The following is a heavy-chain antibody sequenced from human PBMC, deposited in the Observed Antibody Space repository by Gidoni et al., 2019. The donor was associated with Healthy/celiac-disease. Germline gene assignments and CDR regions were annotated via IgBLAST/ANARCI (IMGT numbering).Heavy chain of an antibody. CDR2: ISWNSGSI. Sequence: EVQLLEAGGGLVQPGRSLSLYCAASVFTCAESAMHWVRQAPGTGLELVSGISWNSGSIGYADSVKGRFTISRDNANISLYLQMNSLRAEDTALYYCAKAVSWIDDVWSGYQFDYWGQGTLVTVSS. D-gene: IGHD3-3*01. V-gene: IGHV3-9*01. J-gene: IGHJ4*02. CDR3: AKAVSWIDDVWSGYQFDY. CDR1: VFTCAESA.